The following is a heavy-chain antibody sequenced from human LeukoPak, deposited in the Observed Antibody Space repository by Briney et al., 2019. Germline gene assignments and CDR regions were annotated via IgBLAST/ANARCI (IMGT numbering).Heavy chain of an antibody. CDR3: AKLEGYCSSSTCHGNWYFDR. D-gene: IGHD2-2*01. J-gene: IGHJ2*01. CDR1: GFTFSIYA. V-gene: IGHV3-23*01. Sequence: GGSLRLSCAASGFTFSIYAMTWVRQAPGKGLEWVSTMSGSGDTIYYADSVKGRFTISRDNSKNTLYLQMNSLRAEDTALYYCAKLEGYCSSSTCHGNWYFDRWGRGTLVTVSS. CDR2: MSGSGDTI.